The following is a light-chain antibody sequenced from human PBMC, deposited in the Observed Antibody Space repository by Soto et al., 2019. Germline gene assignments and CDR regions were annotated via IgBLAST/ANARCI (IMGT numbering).Light chain of an antibody. CDR3: QQYDNWSRT. J-gene: IGKJ1*01. V-gene: IGKV3-15*01. CDR2: GAS. Sequence: EIVMTQSPSTLSVSPGERATLSCRASQSVSSNFAWYQQKPGQAPRLLIYGASTRATGIPARFSGSGSGTEFTLTISSLQSEDFAVYYCQQYDNWSRTFGQGTKVDI. CDR1: QSVSSN.